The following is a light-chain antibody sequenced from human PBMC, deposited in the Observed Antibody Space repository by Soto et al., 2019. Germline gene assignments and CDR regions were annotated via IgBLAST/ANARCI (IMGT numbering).Light chain of an antibody. CDR3: QQYYTTPRT. V-gene: IGKV4-1*01. CDR1: QSVIQTSNNKSY. J-gene: IGKJ2*01. Sequence: DIVMTQSPDSLSVSLGERATINCKSSQSVIQTSNNKSYLAWYQQKPGQPPELLLYWASARESGVPDRFSGSGSGTDFTLTISSLQAEDVAVYYCQQYYTTPRTFGQGTKVDI. CDR2: WAS.